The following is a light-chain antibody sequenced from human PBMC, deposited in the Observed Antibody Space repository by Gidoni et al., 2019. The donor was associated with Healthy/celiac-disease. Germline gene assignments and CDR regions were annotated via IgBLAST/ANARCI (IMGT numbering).Light chain of an antibody. Sequence: EMVLTKSPGTLSLSQGERATLSCRASQSVSSSYLAWYQQKPGQAPRLLIYGASSRATGIPDRFSGSGSGTDFTLTISRLEPEDFAVYYCQQYGSSPPMYTFGQXTKLEIK. CDR3: QQYGSSPPMYT. V-gene: IGKV3-20*01. CDR1: QSVSSSY. CDR2: GAS. J-gene: IGKJ2*01.